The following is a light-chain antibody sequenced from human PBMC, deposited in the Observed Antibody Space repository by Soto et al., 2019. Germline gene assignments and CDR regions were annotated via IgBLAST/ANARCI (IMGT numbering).Light chain of an antibody. CDR2: DAS. J-gene: IGKJ5*01. CDR1: QSVSSN. Sequence: EIVMTQSPATLSVSPGESATLSCRASQSVSSNLAWHQQKPGQAPRILMYDASTRATGISARFSGSGSGTEFTLTISSLQSEDFAVYYCQQYHNWPITFGQRTRLEIK. V-gene: IGKV3-15*01. CDR3: QQYHNWPIT.